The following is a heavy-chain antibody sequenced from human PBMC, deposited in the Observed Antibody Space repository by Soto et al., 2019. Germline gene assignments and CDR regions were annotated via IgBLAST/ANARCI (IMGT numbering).Heavy chain of an antibody. V-gene: IGHV4-31*03. Sequence: SETLSLTCTVSGGSISSGGYYWSWIRQHPGKGLEWIGYIYYSGSTYYNPSLKSRVTISVDTSKNQFSLKLSSVTAADTAVYYCARGDSYYYDSSGYYYSYWGQGTLVTVSS. CDR1: GGSISSGGYY. J-gene: IGHJ4*02. CDR2: IYYSGST. CDR3: ARGDSYYYDSSGYYYSY. D-gene: IGHD3-22*01.